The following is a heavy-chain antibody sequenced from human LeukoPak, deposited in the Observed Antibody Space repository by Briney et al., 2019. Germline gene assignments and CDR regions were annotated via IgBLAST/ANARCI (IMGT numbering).Heavy chain of an antibody. J-gene: IGHJ6*03. CDR3: ARGGFRYCSSTSCGNYYYYYMDV. D-gene: IGHD2-2*01. Sequence: VASVKVSCKASGGTFSSYAISWVRQAPGQGLEWMGGIIPIFGTANYAQKFQGRVTITADESTSTAYMELSSLRSEDTAVYYCARGGFRYCSSTSCGNYYYYYMDVWGKGTTVTVSS. CDR2: IIPIFGTA. CDR1: GGTFSSYA. V-gene: IGHV1-69*01.